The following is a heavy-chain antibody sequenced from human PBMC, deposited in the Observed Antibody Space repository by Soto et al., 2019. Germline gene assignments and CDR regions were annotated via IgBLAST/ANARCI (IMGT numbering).Heavy chain of an antibody. CDR2: ISSTSSAI. CDR3: ARDWAVAGTGDAFDI. J-gene: IGHJ3*02. D-gene: IGHD6-19*01. CDR1: GFTFSYYS. V-gene: IGHV3-48*01. Sequence: EVQLVESGGGLVQPGGSLRLSCAASGFTFSYYSMTWVRQAPGKGLEWVSYISSTSSAIYYADSVKGRFTISRDKAKNSLYLQMNSLRVEDTAVYYCARDWAVAGTGDAFDIWGQGTMVTVSS.